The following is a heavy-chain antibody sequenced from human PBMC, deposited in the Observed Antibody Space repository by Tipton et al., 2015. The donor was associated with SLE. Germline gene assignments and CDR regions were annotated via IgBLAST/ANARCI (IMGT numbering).Heavy chain of an antibody. CDR3: ASLAGTYSSYFRDY. CDR2: VCNSVST. Sequence: LRLSCTVSGASVSSFCWNWIRQSPGKGLEWIACVCNSVSTNYDPSLKSRGTISVDTSKNQFSLKLTSVTAADTAVYYCASLAGTYSSYFRDYWGRGALVSVSS. CDR1: GASVSSFC. J-gene: IGHJ4*02. D-gene: IGHD1-26*01. V-gene: IGHV4-59*08.